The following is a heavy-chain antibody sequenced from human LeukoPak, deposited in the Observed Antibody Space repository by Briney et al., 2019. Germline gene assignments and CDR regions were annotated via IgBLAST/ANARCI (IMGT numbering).Heavy chain of an antibody. J-gene: IGHJ4*02. CDR1: GYTFTSYG. V-gene: IGHV1-18*01. Sequence: ASVKVSCKASGYTFTSYGISWVRQAPGQGLEWMGWISAYNDNTNYAQKLQGRVTMTTDTSTSTAYMELRSLRSDDTAVYYCTRSDSSGYSYYWGQGTLVSVSS. CDR3: TRSDSSGYSYY. CDR2: ISAYNDNT. D-gene: IGHD3-22*01.